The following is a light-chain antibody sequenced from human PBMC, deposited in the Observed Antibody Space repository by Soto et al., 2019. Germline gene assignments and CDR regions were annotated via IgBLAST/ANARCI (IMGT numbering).Light chain of an antibody. V-gene: IGKV3-11*01. CDR2: DAS. CDR3: HQRSNWPWT. CDR1: QSVSRY. Sequence: EVVLTQSPATLSLSPGERATLSCRASQSVSRYLAWYQHIVGQAPRLLIYDASSRATGIPARFSGSGSGTDFTLTISSLEPEEFAVYYCHQRSNWPWTFGQGTKV. J-gene: IGKJ1*01.